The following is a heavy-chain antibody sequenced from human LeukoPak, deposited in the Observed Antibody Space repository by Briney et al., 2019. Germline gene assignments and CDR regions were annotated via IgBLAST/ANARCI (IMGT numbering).Heavy chain of an antibody. V-gene: IGHV4-61*08. J-gene: IGHJ4*02. D-gene: IGHD6-19*01. CDR3: ARLLASYSGGWPYYFDY. Sequence: SETLSLTCTVSGGSISSGDYYWSWIRQPPGKGLEWIGYLYFTENTNYNPSLKSRVTISADTSKNQFSLKLNSVTAADTAAYYCARLLASYSGGWPYYFDYWGQGILVTVSS. CDR2: LYFTENT. CDR1: GGSISSGDYY.